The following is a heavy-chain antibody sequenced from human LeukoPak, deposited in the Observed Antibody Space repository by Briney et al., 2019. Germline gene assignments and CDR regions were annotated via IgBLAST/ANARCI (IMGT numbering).Heavy chain of an antibody. CDR1: GFTFSSYS. V-gene: IGHV3-21*01. Sequence: GGSLRLSCAASGFTFSSYSMTWVRQAPGKGLEWVSSISSSSYIYYADSVKGRFTISRDNAKNSLYLQMNSLRAEDTAVYYCARGGSSWYQPFDYWGQGTLVIVSS. CDR2: ISSSSYI. J-gene: IGHJ4*02. D-gene: IGHD6-13*01. CDR3: ARGGSSWYQPFDY.